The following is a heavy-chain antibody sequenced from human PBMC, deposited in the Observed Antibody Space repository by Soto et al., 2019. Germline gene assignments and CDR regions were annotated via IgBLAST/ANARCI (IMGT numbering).Heavy chain of an antibody. Sequence: GASVKVSCKASGGTFSSYAISWVRQAPGQGLEWMGGIIPIFGTANYAQKFQGRVTITADKSTSTAYMELSSLRSEDTAVYYCARGGYCSSTSCHLSHLLIYYYGMDAWGQGTTVTVSS. CDR1: GGTFSSYA. CDR2: IIPIFGTA. CDR3: ARGGYCSSTSCHLSHLLIYYYGMDA. J-gene: IGHJ6*02. D-gene: IGHD2-2*01. V-gene: IGHV1-69*06.